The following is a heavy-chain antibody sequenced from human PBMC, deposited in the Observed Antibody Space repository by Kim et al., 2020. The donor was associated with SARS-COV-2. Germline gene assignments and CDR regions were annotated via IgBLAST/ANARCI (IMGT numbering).Heavy chain of an antibody. V-gene: IGHV4-34*01. CDR3: ARGRNAAAGPFDY. CDR2: INHSGST. Sequence: SETLSLTCAVYGGSFSGYYWSWIRQPPGKGLEWIGEINHSGSTNYNPSLKSRVTISVDTSKNQFSLKLSSVTAADTAVYYCARGRNAAAGPFDYWGQGTLVTVSS. CDR1: GGSFSGYY. D-gene: IGHD6-13*01. J-gene: IGHJ4*02.